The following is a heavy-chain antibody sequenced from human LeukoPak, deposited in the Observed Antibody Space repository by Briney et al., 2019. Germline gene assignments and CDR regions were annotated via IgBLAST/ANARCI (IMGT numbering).Heavy chain of an antibody. Sequence: GGSLRLSCAASGFTFSSYSMNWVRQAPGKGLEWVSSISSSSSYIYHADSVKGRFTISRDNAKNSLYLQMNSLRAEDTAVYYCARDLRITMIVVGIDYWGQGTLVTVSS. CDR2: ISSSSSYI. J-gene: IGHJ4*02. CDR1: GFTFSSYS. V-gene: IGHV3-21*01. CDR3: ARDLRITMIVVGIDY. D-gene: IGHD3-22*01.